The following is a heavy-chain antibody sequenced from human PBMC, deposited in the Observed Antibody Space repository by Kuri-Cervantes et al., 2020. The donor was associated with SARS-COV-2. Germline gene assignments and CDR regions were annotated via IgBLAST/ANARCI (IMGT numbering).Heavy chain of an antibody. D-gene: IGHD5-18*01. CDR1: GYSISSGYY. CDR3: ARRRPTPNPDRGYTYGYYYFDY. CDR2: IYYSGST. J-gene: IGHJ4*02. V-gene: IGHV4-61*01. Sequence: ETLSLTCAVSGYSISSGYYWSWIRQPPGKGLEWIGYIYYSGSTNYNPSLKSRVTISVDTSTSQFSLKLSSVTAADTAVYYCARRRPTPNPDRGYTYGYYYFDYWGQGTLVTVSS.